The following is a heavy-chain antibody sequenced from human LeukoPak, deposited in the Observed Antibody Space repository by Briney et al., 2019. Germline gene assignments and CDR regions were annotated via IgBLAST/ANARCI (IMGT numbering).Heavy chain of an antibody. J-gene: IGHJ4*02. CDR3: ARGGGDFDF. CDR1: GFIFSRHS. V-gene: IGHV3-21*01. Sequence: GGSLRLSCAASGFIFSRHSMNWVRQAPGGGLELVSSINPSSNYIYYAGSMKGRFTISRDNAKNSLYLQMNSLRVEDTAVYYCARGGGDFDFWGQGTLVTVSS. CDR2: INPSSNYI. D-gene: IGHD2-21*01.